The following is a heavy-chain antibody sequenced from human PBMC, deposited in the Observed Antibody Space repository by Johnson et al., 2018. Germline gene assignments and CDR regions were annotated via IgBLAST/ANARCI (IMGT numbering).Heavy chain of an antibody. CDR2: ISWNSGII. Sequence: VQLVESGGGLGQPGESLRLSCAASGFTFHDSAMHWVRQPPGKGLEWVSGISWNSGIIGYADSVKGRFSISRVNAKNSLYLQMNSLRTADTALYYGVKDMGGSGSYFAFDVWGQGTMVTVSS. J-gene: IGHJ3*01. CDR1: GFTFHDSA. CDR3: VKDMGGSGSYFAFDV. V-gene: IGHV3-9*01. D-gene: IGHD1-26*01.